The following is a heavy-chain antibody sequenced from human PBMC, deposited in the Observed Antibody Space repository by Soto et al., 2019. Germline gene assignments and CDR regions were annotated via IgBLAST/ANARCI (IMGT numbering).Heavy chain of an antibody. D-gene: IGHD5-18*01. V-gene: IGHV3-30-3*01. CDR1: GFTFSSYA. CDR3: ARDPLWGTAMVLWYFDL. J-gene: IGHJ2*01. CDR2: ISYDGSNK. Sequence: QVQLVESGGGVVQPGRSLRLSCAASGFTFSSYAMHWVRQAPGKGLEWVAVISYDGSNKYYADSVKGRFTMSRDNSKNTLCLQMNSLRAEYTAVYYCARDPLWGTAMVLWYFDLWGRGTLVTVSS.